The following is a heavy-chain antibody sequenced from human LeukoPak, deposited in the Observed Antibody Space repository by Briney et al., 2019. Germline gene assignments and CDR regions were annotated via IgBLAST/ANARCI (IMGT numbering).Heavy chain of an antibody. CDR2: IYYSGST. CDR1: GGSISPYY. D-gene: IGHD3-10*01. CDR3: ARHRVEASDFDY. V-gene: IGHV4-59*08. J-gene: IGHJ4*02. Sequence: SETLSPTCTVSGGSISPYYWSWIRQPPGKGLQWIGYIYYSGSTNYSPSLKSRVTISVDTSQNQFSLKLSSVTAADTAVYYCARHRVEASDFDYWGQGTLVTVSS.